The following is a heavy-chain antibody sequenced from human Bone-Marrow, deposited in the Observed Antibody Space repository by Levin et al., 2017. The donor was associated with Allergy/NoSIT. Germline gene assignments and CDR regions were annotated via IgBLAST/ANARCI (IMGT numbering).Heavy chain of an antibody. J-gene: IGHJ4*02. CDR3: ALPTLTFFDH. CDR1: GISLSDARMG. Sequence: SGPTLVKPTETLTLTCTVSGISLSDARMGVSWIRQPPGKAPEWLAHIFSNDEKSYNTSLKSRLTVSKDTSRSQVVLTMTNMDPVDTATYFCALPTLTFFDHWGQGILVTISS. CDR2: IFSNDEK. V-gene: IGHV2-26*01. D-gene: IGHD4-17*01.